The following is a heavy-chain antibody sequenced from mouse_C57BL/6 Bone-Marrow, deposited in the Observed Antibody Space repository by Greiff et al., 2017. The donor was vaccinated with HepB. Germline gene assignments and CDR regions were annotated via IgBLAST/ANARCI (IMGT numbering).Heavy chain of an antibody. Sequence: VKLMESGAELVKPGASVKLSCKASGYTFTSYWMHWVKQRPGRGLEWIGRIYPNSGGTKYNEKFKSKATLTVYKPSSTAYMQLSSLTSEDSAVYYCARWGYYGSGYFDVWGTGTTVTVSS. J-gene: IGHJ1*03. D-gene: IGHD1-1*01. CDR1: GYTFTSYW. V-gene: IGHV1-72*01. CDR3: ARWGYYGSGYFDV. CDR2: IYPNSGGT.